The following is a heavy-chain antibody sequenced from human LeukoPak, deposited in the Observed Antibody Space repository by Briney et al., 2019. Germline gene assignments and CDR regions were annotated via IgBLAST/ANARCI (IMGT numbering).Heavy chain of an antibody. V-gene: IGHV3-74*01. CDR1: GNYW. CDR3: ARDRYVGATTAGDSDS. J-gene: IGHJ4*02. D-gene: IGHD1-26*01. CDR2: INSDGSCT. Sequence: GGSLRLSCAASGNYWMHWVRQVPGKGLVWVSHINSDGSCTSYADSVKGRFTISKDNAKNTVYLQMNSLRAEDTAVYYCARDRYVGATTAGDSDSWGQGTLVTVSS.